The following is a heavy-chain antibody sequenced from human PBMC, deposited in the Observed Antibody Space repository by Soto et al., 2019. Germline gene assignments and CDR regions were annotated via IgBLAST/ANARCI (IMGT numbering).Heavy chain of an antibody. Sequence: QVQLVESGGGVVQPGGSLRLSCAASGFTFRRHGMHWVRQAPGKGLEWVAVIGSDGRRASYADSVTGRFTISRDNGQNTLYLQMNSLRAEVTAVYYCARDDDYGDNGLDYWGQGTLVTVS. V-gene: IGHV3-33*01. D-gene: IGHD4-17*01. CDR2: IGSDGRRA. J-gene: IGHJ4*02. CDR3: ARDDDYGDNGLDY. CDR1: GFTFRRHG.